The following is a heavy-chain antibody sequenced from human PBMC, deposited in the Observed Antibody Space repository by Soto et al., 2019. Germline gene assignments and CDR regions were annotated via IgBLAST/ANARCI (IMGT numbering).Heavy chain of an antibody. D-gene: IGHD1-20*01. CDR2: ISGLAGST. CDR1: GFSFSSYS. Sequence: EVQLMESGGGLVQPGGSLTLSCAASGFSFSSYSMSWVRQAPGKGMEWVSGISGLAGSTYYADSVKGRFTISRDNSKNSLYLEINSLRDADTAMYYCAKSRSDNWNAAYYFDYWGQGTQDTVSP. J-gene: IGHJ4*02. V-gene: IGHV3-23*01. CDR3: AKSRSDNWNAAYYFDY.